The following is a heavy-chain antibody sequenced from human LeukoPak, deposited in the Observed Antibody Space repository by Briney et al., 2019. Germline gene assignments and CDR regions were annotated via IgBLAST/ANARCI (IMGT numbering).Heavy chain of an antibody. CDR3: AKGRARGVITVPSDY. V-gene: IGHV3-23*01. CDR2: ISGSGGST. J-gene: IGHJ4*02. Sequence: GGSLRLSCAASGFTFSSYAMSWVRQAPGKGLEWVSPISGSGGSTYYADSVKGRFTISRDNSKNTLYLQMNSLRAEDTAVYYCAKGRARGVITVPSDYWGQGTLVTVSS. CDR1: GFTFSSYA. D-gene: IGHD3-10*01.